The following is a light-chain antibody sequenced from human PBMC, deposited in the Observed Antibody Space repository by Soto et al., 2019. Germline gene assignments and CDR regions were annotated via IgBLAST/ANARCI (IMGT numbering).Light chain of an antibody. CDR3: QQYTNTNNPWM. J-gene: IGKJ1*01. V-gene: IGKV1-5*03. CDR1: QSIISW. CDR2: KAS. Sequence: IQLTQSPSFLSASVGDRVTITCRASQSIISWLAWYQQKPGKAPKLLIYKASGLESGVPSRFSGSGSGTEFTLIISGLQPDDSATYYCQQYTNTNNPWMFGQGTKVDIK.